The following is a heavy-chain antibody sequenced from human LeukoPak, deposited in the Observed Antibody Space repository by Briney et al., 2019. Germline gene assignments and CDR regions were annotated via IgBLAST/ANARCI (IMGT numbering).Heavy chain of an antibody. CDR1: GFTFSSYA. J-gene: IGHJ4*02. D-gene: IGHD6-13*01. V-gene: IGHV3-64*01. CDR2: ISSNGGST. CDR3: AREVAAAGSEFDY. Sequence: GGSLRLSCAASGFTFSSYAMHWVRQAPGKGLEYVSAISSNGGSTYYANSVKGRFTISRDNSKNTLYLQMGSLRAEDMAVYYCAREVAAAGSEFDYWGQGTLVTVSS.